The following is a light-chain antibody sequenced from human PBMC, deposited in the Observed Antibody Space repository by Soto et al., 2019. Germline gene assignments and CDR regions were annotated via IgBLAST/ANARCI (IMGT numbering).Light chain of an antibody. CDR3: QHYNNYTWT. J-gene: IGKJ1*01. CDR2: KAS. CDR1: QSISSW. V-gene: IGKV1-5*03. Sequence: DIQMTQSPSTLSASVGARVTITCRASQSISSWLAWYQQKPGKAPKLLIYKASSLEIGVPSRFSGSGSGTEFTLTISSLQPDDFATYYCQHYNNYTWTFGQGTKVEIK.